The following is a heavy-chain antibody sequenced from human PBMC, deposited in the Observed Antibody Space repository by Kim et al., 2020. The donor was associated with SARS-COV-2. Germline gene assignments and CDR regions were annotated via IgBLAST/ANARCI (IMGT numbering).Heavy chain of an antibody. J-gene: IGHJ4*02. D-gene: IGHD1-26*01. V-gene: IGHV7-4-1*02. CDR3: ARERIVGATEIDY. Sequence: YAQGFTGRFVFSLDTSVSTAYLQISSLKAEDTAVYYCARERIVGATEIDYWGQGTLVTVSS.